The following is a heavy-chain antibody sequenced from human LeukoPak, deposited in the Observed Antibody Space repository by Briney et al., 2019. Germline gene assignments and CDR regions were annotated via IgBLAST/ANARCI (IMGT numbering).Heavy chain of an antibody. CDR2: IIPIFGTA. D-gene: IGHD6-19*01. J-gene: IGHJ6*02. CDR3: ARDGEQWLAYGSGSCYYGMDV. Sequence: SVKVSCKASGGTFSSYAISWVRQAPGQGLEWMGGIIPIFGTANYAQKFQGRVTITADESTSTAYMELSSLRSEDTAVYYCARDGEQWLAYGSGSCYYGMDVWGQGTTVTVSS. V-gene: IGHV1-69*13. CDR1: GGTFSSYA.